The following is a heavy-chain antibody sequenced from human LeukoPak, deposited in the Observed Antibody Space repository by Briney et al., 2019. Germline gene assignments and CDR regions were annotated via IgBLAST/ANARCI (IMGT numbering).Heavy chain of an antibody. CDR2: ISGGGAST. Sequence: GGSLRLSCAASGFTFSSYAMSWVRQPPGKGLEWVSAISGGGASTYYADSVNGRFTISRDNSKNTLYVQMNSLRAEDTAVYYCAKSQFGGVFDGFDIWGQGTMVTVSS. CDR1: GFTFSSYA. CDR3: AKSQFGGVFDGFDI. J-gene: IGHJ3*02. V-gene: IGHV3-23*01. D-gene: IGHD3-16*01.